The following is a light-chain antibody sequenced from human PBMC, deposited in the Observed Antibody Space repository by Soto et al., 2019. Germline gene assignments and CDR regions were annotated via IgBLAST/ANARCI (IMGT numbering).Light chain of an antibody. Sequence: EIVMTQSPATLSVSPGERATLSCRASQSVSSDLVWYQQKAGQAPRLLIYDTSTRATGIPARFSGSGSGTEFTLTISSLQSEDFAVYYCQQYNDWPPWTFGQGTKVDIK. V-gene: IGKV3-15*01. J-gene: IGKJ1*01. CDR3: QQYNDWPPWT. CDR2: DTS. CDR1: QSVSSD.